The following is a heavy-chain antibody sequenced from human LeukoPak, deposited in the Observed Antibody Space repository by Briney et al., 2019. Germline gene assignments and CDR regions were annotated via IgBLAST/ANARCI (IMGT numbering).Heavy chain of an antibody. Sequence: PSQTLSLTCTVSGGSISSSSYYWGWIRQPPGKGLEWIGSIYYSGSTYYNPSLKSRVTISVDTSKNQFSLKLSSVTAADTAVYYCARHVPPKLGTFDYWGQGTLVTVSS. J-gene: IGHJ4*02. CDR1: GGSISSSSYY. CDR3: ARHVPPKLGTFDY. D-gene: IGHD7-27*01. V-gene: IGHV4-39*01. CDR2: IYYSGST.